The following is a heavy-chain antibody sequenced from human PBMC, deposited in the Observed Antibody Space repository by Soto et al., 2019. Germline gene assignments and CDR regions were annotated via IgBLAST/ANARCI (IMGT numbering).Heavy chain of an antibody. J-gene: IGHJ4*02. D-gene: IGHD2-15*01. CDR3: ASRGGYCSGGSCYRLDY. CDR2: IIPIFGTA. V-gene: IGHV1-69*01. Sequence: QVQLVQSGAEVKKPGSSVKVSCKASGGTFSSYAISWVRQAHGQGLEWMGGIIPIFGTANYAQKFQGRVTITADESTSTAYMELSSLRSEDTAVYYWASRGGYCSGGSCYRLDYWGQGTLVTVSS. CDR1: GGTFSSYA.